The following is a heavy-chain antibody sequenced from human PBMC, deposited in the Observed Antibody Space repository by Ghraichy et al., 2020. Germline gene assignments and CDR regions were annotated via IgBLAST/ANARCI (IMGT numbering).Heavy chain of an antibody. D-gene: IGHD2-21*01. CDR1: GFTFSSYS. CDR2: ISSSSSYI. J-gene: IGHJ4*02. Sequence: RGSLRLSCAASGFTFSSYSMNWVRQAPGKGLEWVSSISSSSSYIYYADSVKGRFTISRDNAKNSLYLQMNSLRAEDTAVYYCARVTVIAGGVGYWGQGTLVTVSS. CDR3: ARVTVIAGGVGY. V-gene: IGHV3-21*01.